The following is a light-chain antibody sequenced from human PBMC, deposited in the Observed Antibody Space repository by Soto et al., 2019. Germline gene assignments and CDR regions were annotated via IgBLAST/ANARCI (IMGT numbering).Light chain of an antibody. V-gene: IGKV3-20*01. CDR1: QSVSSTY. CDR2: AAS. Sequence: EIVLTQSPGTLSLSLGERATLSCRASQSVSSTYLEWYQQKPGKAPRLLIYAASNRATGIPDRFSGSGSGTDFTLTISRLEPEDFAVYYCQQYGGSRWTFGQGTRVDI. CDR3: QQYGGSRWT. J-gene: IGKJ1*01.